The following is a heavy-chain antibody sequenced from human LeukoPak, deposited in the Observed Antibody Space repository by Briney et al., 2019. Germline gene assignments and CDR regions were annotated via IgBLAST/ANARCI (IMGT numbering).Heavy chain of an antibody. CDR3: ARRMGGELVAFDI. Sequence: GGSLRLSCAASGFTFSSYSMNWVRQAPGKGLEWVSYISSSSNTIYFADSVKGRFTISRDNAKNSLYLQMNSLRDEDTAVYYCARRMGGELVAFDIWGQGTMVTVSS. J-gene: IGHJ3*02. V-gene: IGHV3-48*02. D-gene: IGHD1-7*01. CDR1: GFTFSSYS. CDR2: ISSSSNTI.